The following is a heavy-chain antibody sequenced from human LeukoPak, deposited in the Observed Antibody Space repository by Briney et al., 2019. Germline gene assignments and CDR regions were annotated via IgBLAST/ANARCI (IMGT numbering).Heavy chain of an antibody. CDR2: IYYSGSG. CDR3: ATHYSPAVPGTYMHV. J-gene: IGHJ6*03. Sequence: PSETLSLTCAVSGGSISSYYWSWIRQPPGKGLEWIGYIYYSGSGSYNPSLKSRVTTSGDTSQNQFSLTLTSVTAADTDAYYSATHYSPAVPGTYMHVWGKGTTVTVSS. D-gene: IGHD2-2*01. V-gene: IGHV4-59*01. CDR1: GGSISSYY.